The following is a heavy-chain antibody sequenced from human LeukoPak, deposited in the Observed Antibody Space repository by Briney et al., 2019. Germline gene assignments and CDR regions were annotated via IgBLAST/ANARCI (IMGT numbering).Heavy chain of an antibody. CDR3: ARDTEMLYYDANGYHA. D-gene: IGHD3-22*01. CDR2: IKQDGSKR. V-gene: IGHV3-7*01. Sequence: PGGSLRLSCVASGFPFSSYWMTWVRQAPGKGLEWVANIKQDGSKRSYVDSVKGRFTISRDNAKNSLYLQMNSLRAEDTAVYYCARDTEMLYYDANGYHAWGQGTMVTVSS. CDR1: GFPFSSYW. J-gene: IGHJ3*01.